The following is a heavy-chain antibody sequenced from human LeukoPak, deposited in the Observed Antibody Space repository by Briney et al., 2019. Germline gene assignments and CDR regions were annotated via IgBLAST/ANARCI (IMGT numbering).Heavy chain of an antibody. CDR2: IRYDGSNK. Sequence: GGSLRLSCAASGFTFSSYGMHWVRQAPGKGLEWVAFIRYDGSNKYYADSVKGRFTISRDNSKNTLYLQMNSLRAEDTAVYYCAKDYYRHYYDSSGYSDYWGQGTLVTVSS. CDR1: GFTFSSYG. D-gene: IGHD3-22*01. CDR3: AKDYYRHYYDSSGYSDY. V-gene: IGHV3-30*02. J-gene: IGHJ4*02.